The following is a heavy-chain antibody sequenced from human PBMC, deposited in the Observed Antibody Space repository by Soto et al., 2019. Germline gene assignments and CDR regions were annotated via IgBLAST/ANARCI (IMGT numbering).Heavy chain of an antibody. Sequence: EVQLVESGGGLVQPGGSLKLSCAASGFTFSGSAMHWVRQASGKGLEWVGRIRSKANSYATAYAASVKGRFTISRDDSKXMAYLQMNSLKTEDTAVYYCTRHIPLAVAAQGAFDIWGQGTMVTVSS. V-gene: IGHV3-73*01. CDR2: IRSKANSYAT. J-gene: IGHJ3*02. CDR1: GFTFSGSA. CDR3: TRHIPLAVAAQGAFDI. D-gene: IGHD6-19*01.